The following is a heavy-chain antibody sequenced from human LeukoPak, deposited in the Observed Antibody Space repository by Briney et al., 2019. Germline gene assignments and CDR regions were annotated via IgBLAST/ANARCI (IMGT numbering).Heavy chain of an antibody. CDR1: GFTFSSYG. CDR3: AKGHGAWYYDY. Sequence: GGSLRLSCAASGFTFSSYGMHWVRQAPGRGLEWVAIIWYDGSNRYYADSVKGRFTISRDNSKNTLYLQMNSLRAEDTAVYYCAKGHGAWYYDYWGQGTLVTVSS. V-gene: IGHV3-33*06. CDR2: IWYDGSNR. J-gene: IGHJ4*02. D-gene: IGHD6-19*01.